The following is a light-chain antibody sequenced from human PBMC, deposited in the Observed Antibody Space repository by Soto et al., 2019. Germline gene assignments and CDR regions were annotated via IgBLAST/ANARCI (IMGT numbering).Light chain of an antibody. Sequence: DLLMTQSPDSLAVSLGERATINCKSSQSVLYSSNNKNYLAWYQQKPGQPPKLLIYWASTRESGVPDRFSGSGSGTGFTLTISSLQAEDVAVYYCQQYYTTLALTFGGGTKVDIK. CDR2: WAS. J-gene: IGKJ4*01. CDR3: QQYYTTLALT. CDR1: QSVLYSSNNKNY. V-gene: IGKV4-1*01.